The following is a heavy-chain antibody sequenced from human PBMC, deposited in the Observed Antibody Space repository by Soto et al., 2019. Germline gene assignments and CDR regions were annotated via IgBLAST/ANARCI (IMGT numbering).Heavy chain of an antibody. Sequence: GASVKVCCKASGGTFSSYAISWVRQAPGQGLEWMGGIIPIFGTANYAQKFQGRVTITADKSTSTAYMELSSLRSEDTAVYYCARERISYYYDSSGYCFNDWGQGTLVTVSS. J-gene: IGHJ4*02. CDR2: IIPIFGTA. CDR1: GGTFSSYA. D-gene: IGHD3-22*01. V-gene: IGHV1-69*06. CDR3: ARERISYYYDSSGYCFND.